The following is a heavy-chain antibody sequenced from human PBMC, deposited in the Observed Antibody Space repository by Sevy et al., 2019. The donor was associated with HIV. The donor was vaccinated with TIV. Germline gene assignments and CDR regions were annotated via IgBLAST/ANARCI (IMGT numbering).Heavy chain of an antibody. CDR2: ISSSGSTI. CDR1: GFTFSDYY. CDR3: AREYLDSSSWYLEFYGMDV. Sequence: GGSLRLSCAASGFTFSDYYMSWIRQAPGKGLEWVSYISSSGSTIYYADSVKGRFTISRDNAKNSLYLQMNSLRAEDTAGYYCAREYLDSSSWYLEFYGMDVWGQGTTVTVSS. J-gene: IGHJ6*02. D-gene: IGHD6-13*01. V-gene: IGHV3-11*01.